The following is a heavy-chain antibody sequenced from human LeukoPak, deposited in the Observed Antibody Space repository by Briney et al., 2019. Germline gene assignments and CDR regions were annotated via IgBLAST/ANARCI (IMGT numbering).Heavy chain of an antibody. Sequence: GGSLRLSCAASGFTFSSYAMSWVRQAPGKGLEWVSAISGSGGSPYYADSVKGRFTISRDNSKNTLYLQMNSLRAEDTAVYYCAKDRGYCSGGSCYSGYYYYYMDVWGKGTTVTVSS. CDR1: GFTFSSYA. D-gene: IGHD2-15*01. V-gene: IGHV3-23*01. J-gene: IGHJ6*03. CDR2: ISGSGGSP. CDR3: AKDRGYCSGGSCYSGYYYYYMDV.